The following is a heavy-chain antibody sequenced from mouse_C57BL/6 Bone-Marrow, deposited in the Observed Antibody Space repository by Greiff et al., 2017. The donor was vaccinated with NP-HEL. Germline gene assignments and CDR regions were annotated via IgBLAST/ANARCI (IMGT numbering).Heavy chain of an antibody. V-gene: IGHV5-16*01. J-gene: IGHJ1*03. CDR3: AREGVSYGSTSWYFDV. D-gene: IGHD1-1*01. Sequence: EVKLVESEGGLVQPGSSMKLSCTASGFTFSDYYMAWVRQVPEKGLEWVANINYDGSSTYYLDSLKSRFIISRDNAKNILYLQMSSLKSDDTATYYCAREGVSYGSTSWYFDVWGTGTTVTVSS. CDR1: GFTFSDYY. CDR2: INYDGSST.